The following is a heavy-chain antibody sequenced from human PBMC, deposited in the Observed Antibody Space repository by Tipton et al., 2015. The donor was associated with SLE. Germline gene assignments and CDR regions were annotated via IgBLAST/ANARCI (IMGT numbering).Heavy chain of an antibody. V-gene: IGHV4-59*02. CDR3: AKDRLEWLRMGDAFDI. CDR1: GGSVNSYY. J-gene: IGHJ3*02. Sequence: TLSLTCTVTGGSVNSYYWNWIRQSPGKGLEWIGYFHHSGSTNYNPSLKSRVTISVDTSKNQFSLKLSSVTAADTAVYYCAKDRLEWLRMGDAFDIWGQGTMVTVSS. D-gene: IGHD5-12*01. CDR2: FHHSGST.